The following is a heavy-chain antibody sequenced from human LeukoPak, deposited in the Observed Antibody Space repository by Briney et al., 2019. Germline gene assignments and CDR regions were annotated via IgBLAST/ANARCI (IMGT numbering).Heavy chain of an antibody. CDR1: GYTFTGYY. CDR2: INPNSSGT. D-gene: IGHD6-13*01. J-gene: IGHJ5*02. Sequence: ASVKVSCKASGYTFTGYYMHWVRQAPGQGLEWMGWINPNSSGTNYAQKFQGRVTMTRDTSISTAYMELSRLRSDDTAVYYCARPFSRGYNWFDPWGQGTLVTVSS. V-gene: IGHV1-2*02. CDR3: ARPFSRGYNWFDP.